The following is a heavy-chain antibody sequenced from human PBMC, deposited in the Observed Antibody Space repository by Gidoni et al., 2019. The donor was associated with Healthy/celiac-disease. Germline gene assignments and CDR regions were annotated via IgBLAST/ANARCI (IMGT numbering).Heavy chain of an antibody. D-gene: IGHD3-16*01. CDR1: GYTFTGYY. CDR2: INPNSGGT. V-gene: IGHV1-2*02. Sequence: QVQLVQSGAEVKKPGASVKVSCTASGYTFTGYYLHRVRQAPGQGLEWMGWINPNSGGTNYAQKFQGMVTMTRDTSISTAYMGLSRLRSDDTAVYYCARDREITFGGVLYYFDYWGQGTLVTVSS. J-gene: IGHJ4*02. CDR3: ARDREITFGGVLYYFDY.